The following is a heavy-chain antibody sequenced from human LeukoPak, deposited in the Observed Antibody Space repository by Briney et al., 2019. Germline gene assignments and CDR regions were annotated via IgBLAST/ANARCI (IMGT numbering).Heavy chain of an antibody. V-gene: IGHV3-23*01. J-gene: IGHJ4*02. CDR2: ISDNEGRT. Sequence: GRSLRLSCAASGFTFNYYAMSWVRQAPGKGLEWASSISDNEGRTYYTDSVKGRFTISRDNTKNTVYLQMHNLRADDTAVYFCARHDSFIPYWGQGALVTVSS. CDR3: ARHDSFIPY. CDR1: GFTFNYYA. D-gene: IGHD5-18*01.